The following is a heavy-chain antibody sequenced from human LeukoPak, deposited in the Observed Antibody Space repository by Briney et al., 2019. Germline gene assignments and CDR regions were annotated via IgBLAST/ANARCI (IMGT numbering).Heavy chain of an antibody. D-gene: IGHD6-13*01. J-gene: IGHJ6*03. CDR2: LYHSDSI. V-gene: IGHV4-38-2*01. CDR1: GYSISSGNY. CDR3: ARQHDSYHYYYVDV. Sequence: SETLSLTCAVSGYSISSGNYWIWIRQPPGKGLEWIGSLYHSDSIYYNPSLESRVTMSVDTSKNQFSLKLSFVTAADTAVYYCARQHDSYHYYYVDVRGKGTTVTVSS.